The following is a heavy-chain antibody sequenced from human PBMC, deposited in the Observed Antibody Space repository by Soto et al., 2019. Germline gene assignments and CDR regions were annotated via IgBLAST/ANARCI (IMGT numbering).Heavy chain of an antibody. CDR1: GYTFTRYG. D-gene: IGHD3-22*01. Sequence: ASVKVSCKASGYTFTRYGISWVRQAPGQGREGMGWIIAYNRNTNYAQKLHGRVTMTTDTSTSTAYMELRSLRSDDTAVYYCARVVDYYDSSGPIRITHAAFDIWGQGTMVTVSS. V-gene: IGHV1-18*01. CDR2: IIAYNRNT. J-gene: IGHJ3*02. CDR3: ARVVDYYDSSGPIRITHAAFDI.